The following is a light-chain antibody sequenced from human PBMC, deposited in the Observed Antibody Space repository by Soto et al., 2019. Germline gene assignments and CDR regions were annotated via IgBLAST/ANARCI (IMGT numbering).Light chain of an antibody. CDR2: GAS. J-gene: IGKJ1*01. CDR1: QSVDTTF. Sequence: EIGLTQSPGSLSLSPGQRATLSCRASQSVDTTFFAWYQKKPGQAPRLLIYGASKRATGIPDRFSGSGSGPDFNLIISRLEHKDFEVYYCQQYMRAVTFGQGTKVEIK. CDR3: QQYMRAVT. V-gene: IGKV3-20*01.